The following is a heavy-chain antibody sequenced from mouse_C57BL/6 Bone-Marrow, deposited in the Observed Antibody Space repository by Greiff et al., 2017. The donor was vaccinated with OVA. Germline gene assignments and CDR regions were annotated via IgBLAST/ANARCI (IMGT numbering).Heavy chain of an antibody. CDR3: VRQGIYTIYYFDY. J-gene: IGHJ2*01. V-gene: IGHV10-1*01. CDR2: IRSKSNNYAT. CDR1: GFSFNTYA. Sequence: DAGGGLVQPKGSLKLSCAASGFSFNTYAMNWVRQAPGKGLEWVARIRSKSNNYATYYADSVKDRFTISRDDSESMLYLQMNNLKTEDTAMYYCVRQGIYTIYYFDYWGQGTTLTVSS. D-gene: IGHD1-1*02.